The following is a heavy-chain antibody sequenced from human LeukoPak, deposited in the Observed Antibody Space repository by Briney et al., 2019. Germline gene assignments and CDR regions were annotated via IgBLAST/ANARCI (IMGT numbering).Heavy chain of an antibody. CDR1: EFIFSSFW. D-gene: IGHD2-8*01. J-gene: IGHJ6*03. CDR2: INLDGSEK. CDR3: ARDNHEGMVYVNYYYYYYMDV. Sequence: GGSLRLSCAASEFIFSSFWMGWVRQAPGKGLQWVANINLDGSEKFYVDSVKGRFTISRNNAKNSLYLQMNSLRAEDTAVYYCARDNHEGMVYVNYYYYYYMDVWGIGTTVTVSS. V-gene: IGHV3-7*01.